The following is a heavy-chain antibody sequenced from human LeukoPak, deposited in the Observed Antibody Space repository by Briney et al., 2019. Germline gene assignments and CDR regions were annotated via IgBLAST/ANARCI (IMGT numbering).Heavy chain of an antibody. CDR3: ARASRRGYSYVWAGNPDYYYYMDV. V-gene: IGHV1-18*01. J-gene: IGHJ6*03. Sequence: ASVKVSCKASGYTFTSYGISWVRQAPGQGLEWMGWISAYNGNTNYAQKLQGRVTMTTDTSTSTAYMELRSLRSDDTAVYYCARASRRGYSYVWAGNPDYYYYMDVWGKGTTVTVSS. CDR1: GYTFTSYG. CDR2: ISAYNGNT. D-gene: IGHD5-18*01.